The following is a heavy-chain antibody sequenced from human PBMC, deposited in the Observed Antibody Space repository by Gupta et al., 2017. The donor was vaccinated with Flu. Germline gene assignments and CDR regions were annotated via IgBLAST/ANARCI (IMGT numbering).Heavy chain of an antibody. Sequence: YARAWFRQAPGKGLEWVSYIPHSNDDMFYADLVRGRFTSPRANAKNSLFLDMNSLRPEDTALYYCARDLSTSGVPIYAFDIWGRGTRGTVSS. CDR3: ARDLSTSGVPIYAFDI. V-gene: IGHV3-21*01. CDR2: IPHSNDDM. J-gene: IGHJ3*02. D-gene: IGHD3-3*01. CDR1: YA.